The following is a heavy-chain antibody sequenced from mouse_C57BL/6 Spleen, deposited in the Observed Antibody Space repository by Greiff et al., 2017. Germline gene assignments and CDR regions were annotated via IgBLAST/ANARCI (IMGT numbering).Heavy chain of an antibody. CDR1: GFSLTSYA. CDR3: ARSYDYDGYYAMDY. V-gene: IGHV2-9-1*01. Sequence: VQRVESGPGLVAPSQSLSITCTVSGFSLTSYAISWVRQPPGKGLEWLGVIWTGGGTNYNSALKSRLSISKDNSKSQVFVNMNSLQTDDTAMYYCARSYDYDGYYAMDYWGQGTSVTVSS. J-gene: IGHJ4*01. D-gene: IGHD2-4*01. CDR2: IWTGGGT.